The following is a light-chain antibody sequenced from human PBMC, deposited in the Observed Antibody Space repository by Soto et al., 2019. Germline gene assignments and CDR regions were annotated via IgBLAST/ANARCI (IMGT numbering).Light chain of an antibody. Sequence: DIQMTQSPSSVSASVGDRVTITCRASQGISSWLAWYQQKPGKAPKLLIYWASTRASGVSDRFSGSGSGTDFTLTINSLQAEDVAVYYCQQYYTSPAYPFGQGTKLEIK. CDR3: QQYYTSPAYP. CDR2: WAS. J-gene: IGKJ2*01. V-gene: IGKV1-12*01. CDR1: QGISSW.